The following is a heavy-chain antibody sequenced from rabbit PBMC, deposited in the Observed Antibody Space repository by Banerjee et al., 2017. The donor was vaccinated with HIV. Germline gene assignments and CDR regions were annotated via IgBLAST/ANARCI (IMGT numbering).Heavy chain of an antibody. J-gene: IGHJ4*01. Sequence: QEQLEESGGDLVKPEASLTLTCKASGFDLSSYYYMCWVRQAPGKGLEWIACIYIGSSDNTYYASWAKGRFTISRSTSLNTVTLQMTNLTGADTATYFCARYSSGWDYFDLWGPGTLVTVS. CDR1: GFDLSSYYY. CDR3: ARYSSGWDYFDL. CDR2: IYIGSSDNT. V-gene: IGHV1S43*01. D-gene: IGHD4-1*01.